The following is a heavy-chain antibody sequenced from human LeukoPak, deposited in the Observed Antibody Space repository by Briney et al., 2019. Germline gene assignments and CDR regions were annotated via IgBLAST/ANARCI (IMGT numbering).Heavy chain of an antibody. V-gene: IGHV1-46*01. D-gene: IGHD5-18*01. J-gene: IGHJ4*02. CDR2: INPSGGST. CDR3: ARGYRIQLWLPPPGY. CDR1: GYTFTSYY. Sequence: ASVKVSCKASGYTFTSYYMHWVRQARGQGLEWMGIINPSGGSTSYAQKFQGRVTMTRDTSTSTVYMELSSLRSEDTAVYYCARGYRIQLWLPPPGYWGQGTLVTVSS.